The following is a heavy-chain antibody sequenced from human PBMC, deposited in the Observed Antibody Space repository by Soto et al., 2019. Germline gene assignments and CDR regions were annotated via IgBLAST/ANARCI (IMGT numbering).Heavy chain of an antibody. J-gene: IGHJ4*02. D-gene: IGHD2-2*01. CDR2: ISSSSSYI. CDR3: ARVHCSSTSCKGFDY. CDR1: GFTFSSYS. Sequence: EVQLVESGGGLVKPGGSLRLSCAASGFTFSSYSMNWVRQAPGKGLEWVSSISSSSSYIYYADSVKGRFTISRDNAKNSLYLQMNSLRAEDTAVYYYARVHCSSTSCKGFDYWGQGTLVTVSS. V-gene: IGHV3-21*01.